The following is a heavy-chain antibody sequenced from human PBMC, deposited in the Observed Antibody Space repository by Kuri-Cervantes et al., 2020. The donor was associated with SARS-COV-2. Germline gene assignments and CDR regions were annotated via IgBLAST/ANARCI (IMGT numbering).Heavy chain of an antibody. CDR3: ARVGYYYYGMDV. J-gene: IGHJ6*02. V-gene: IGHV4-4*02. CDR2: INHSGST. Sequence: SETLSLTCAVSGGSITSGNWWSWVRQPPGKGLEWIGEINHSGSTNYNPSLKSRVTISVDTSKNQFSLKLSSVTAADTAVYYCARVGYYYYGMDVWGQGTTVTVSS. CDR1: GGSITSGNW.